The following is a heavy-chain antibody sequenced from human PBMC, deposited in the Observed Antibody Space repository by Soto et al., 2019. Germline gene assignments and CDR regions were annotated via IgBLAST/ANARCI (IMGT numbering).Heavy chain of an antibody. J-gene: IGHJ4*02. CDR2: IYYSGTT. V-gene: IGHV4-39*01. CDR3: GGIPDFWSGYRPN. CDR1: ASSISSSSYY. D-gene: IGHD3-3*01. Sequence: SVTMPLTWTLCASSISSSSYYWGWIRHRPGKGLEWIWSIYYSGTTYYNPSLKSRFTLSVDTSKNQFSLKLRCLSASDTAVYYSGGIPDFWSGYRPNWGQGTLVTVSS.